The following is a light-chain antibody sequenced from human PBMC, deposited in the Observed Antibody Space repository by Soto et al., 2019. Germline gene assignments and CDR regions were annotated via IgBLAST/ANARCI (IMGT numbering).Light chain of an antibody. CDR2: SNN. CDR3: ATWDDSLNGAV. V-gene: IGLV1-44*01. J-gene: IGLJ7*01. Sequence: QSVLTQPPSASGTPGQRVTISCSGSRSNVGSNNVNWYQQLPGTAPKLLIYSNNRRPSGVPDRFSGSKSGTSASLAISGLQSEDEAEYYCATWDDSLNGAVFGGGTQLTVL. CDR1: RSNVGSNN.